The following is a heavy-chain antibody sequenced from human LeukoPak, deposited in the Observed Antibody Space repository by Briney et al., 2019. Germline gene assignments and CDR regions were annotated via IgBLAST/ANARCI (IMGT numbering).Heavy chain of an antibody. J-gene: IGHJ4*02. CDR1: GFTFSSYW. D-gene: IGHD1-26*01. V-gene: IGHV3-7*01. CDR2: IKQDGSEK. CDR3: ARTSSIVGAHPFDY. Sequence: GGSLRLSCAASGFTFSSYWMSWVRQAPGKGLEWVANIKQDGSEKYYVDSVKGRFTISRDNSKNTLYLQMNSLRAEDTAVYYCARTSSIVGAHPFDYWGQGTLVTVSS.